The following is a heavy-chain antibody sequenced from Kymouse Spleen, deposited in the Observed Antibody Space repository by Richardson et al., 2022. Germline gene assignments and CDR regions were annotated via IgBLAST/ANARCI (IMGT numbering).Heavy chain of an antibody. CDR1: GFTFSNAW. CDR3: TTGITGTYVFDY. J-gene: IGHJ4*02. Sequence: EVQLVESGGGLVKPGGSLRLSCAASGFTFSNAWMSWVRQAPGKGLEWVGRIKSKTDGGTTDYAAPVKGRFTISRDDSKNTLYLQMNSLKTEDTAVYYCTTGITGTYVFDYWGQGTLVTVSS. V-gene: IGHV3-15*01. D-gene: IGHD1-7*01. CDR2: IKSKTDGGTT.